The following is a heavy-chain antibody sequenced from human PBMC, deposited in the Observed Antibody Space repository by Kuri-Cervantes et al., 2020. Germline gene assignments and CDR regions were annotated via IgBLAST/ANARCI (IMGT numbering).Heavy chain of an antibody. CDR1: GGSISSGGYS. D-gene: IGHD5-18*01. V-gene: IGHV4-30-2*05. Sequence: SQTLSLTCAVSGGSISSGGYSWSWIRQPPGKGLEWIGYIYHSGSTYYNPSLKSRVTISVDTSKNQFSLKLSSVTAADTAVYYCARGPWIQLWLLFDYWGQGTLVTVSS. J-gene: IGHJ4*02. CDR3: ARGPWIQLWLLFDY. CDR2: IYHSGST.